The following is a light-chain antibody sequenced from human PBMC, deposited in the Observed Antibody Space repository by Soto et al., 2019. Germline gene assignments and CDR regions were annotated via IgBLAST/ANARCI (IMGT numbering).Light chain of an antibody. CDR3: QQSYSVPR. J-gene: IGKJ1*01. V-gene: IGKV1-39*01. CDR2: AAS. CDR1: RSISNY. Sequence: DIQMTQSPSSLSASVGDRVTITCRASRSISNYLNWYQHKSGKAPRLLIYAASSLQVGVPSSFSGSGTGTALTLTITSLQPEDSATYYCQQSYSVPRVGQGTRVDLK.